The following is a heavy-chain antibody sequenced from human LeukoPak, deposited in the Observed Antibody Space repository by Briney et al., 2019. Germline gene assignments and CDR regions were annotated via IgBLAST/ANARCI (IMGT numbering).Heavy chain of an antibody. CDR3: AKEGYSS. J-gene: IGHJ1*01. CDR2: INHSGST. CDR1: GGSFSGYY. D-gene: IGHD6-13*01. V-gene: IGHV4-34*01. Sequence: PSETLSLTCAVYGGSFSGYYWSWIRQPPGKGLEWIGEINHSGSTNYNPSPKSRVTISVDTSKNQFSLKLSSVTAADTAVYYCAKEGYSSWGQGTLVTVSS.